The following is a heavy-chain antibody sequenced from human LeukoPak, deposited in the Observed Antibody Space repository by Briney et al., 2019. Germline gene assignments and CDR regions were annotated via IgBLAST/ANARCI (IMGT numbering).Heavy chain of an antibody. Sequence: PPETLSLTCTVSGDSLSSSKYYWGWIRQPPGKGLEWIGSIYYSGTTFYNPSLKSRVTISVDTSKNQFSLKLSSVTAADTAVYYCARRDVEATIDYWGQGTLVTVSS. D-gene: IGHD1-26*01. CDR3: ARRDVEATIDY. CDR1: GDSLSSSKYY. J-gene: IGHJ4*02. CDR2: IYYSGTT. V-gene: IGHV4-39*01.